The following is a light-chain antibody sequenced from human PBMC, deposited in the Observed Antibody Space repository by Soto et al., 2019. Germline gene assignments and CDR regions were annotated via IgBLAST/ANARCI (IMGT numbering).Light chain of an antibody. CDR3: HQANRFHAIT. CDR1: QTISSW. Sequence: DIQMTQSPSTLSGSVGDRVTITCRASQTISSWLAWYQQKPGKAPKLLIYAASSLQSGVPSRFSGSGSGTDFTLTISGLQHEDFATKDCHQANRFHAITDSHGTRLEIK. J-gene: IGKJ5*01. CDR2: AAS. V-gene: IGKV1-12*01.